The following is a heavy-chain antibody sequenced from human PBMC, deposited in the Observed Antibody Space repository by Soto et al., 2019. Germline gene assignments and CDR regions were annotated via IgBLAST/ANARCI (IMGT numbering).Heavy chain of an antibody. CDR2: ISYDGSNK. CDR3: AKLSGYSSSWANYYYYGMDV. D-gene: IGHD6-13*01. Sequence: GGSLRLSCAASGFTFSSYGMHWVRQAPGKGLEWVAVISYDGSNKYYADSVKGRFTISRDNSKNTLYLQMNSLRAEDTAVYYCAKLSGYSSSWANYYYYGMDVWGQGTTVTVSS. J-gene: IGHJ6*02. CDR1: GFTFSSYG. V-gene: IGHV3-30*18.